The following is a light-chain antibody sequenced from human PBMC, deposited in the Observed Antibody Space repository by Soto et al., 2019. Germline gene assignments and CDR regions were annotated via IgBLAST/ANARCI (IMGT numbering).Light chain of an antibody. Sequence: DIQMTQSPSTLSGSVGDGVTITCRASQTISSWLAWYQQKPGKAPKLLIYKASTLKSGVPSRFSGSGSGTEFTLTISSLQPEDFATYYCLQHNSYPRTFGQGTKVDI. CDR2: KAS. CDR3: LQHNSYPRT. J-gene: IGKJ1*01. CDR1: QTISSW. V-gene: IGKV1-5*03.